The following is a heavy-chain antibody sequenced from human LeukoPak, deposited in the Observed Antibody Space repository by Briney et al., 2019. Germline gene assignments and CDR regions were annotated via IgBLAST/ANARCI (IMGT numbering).Heavy chain of an antibody. Sequence: SGPTLVNPTQTLTLTCTFSGFSLSTSGMCVSWIRQLPGKALEWLARIDWDDDKYYSTSLKTRLTISKDTSKNQVVLTMTNMDPVDTATYYCARTTTVTTRDAFDIWGQGTMVTVSS. CDR3: ARTTTVTTRDAFDI. D-gene: IGHD4-17*01. J-gene: IGHJ3*02. V-gene: IGHV2-70*11. CDR2: IDWDDDK. CDR1: GFSLSTSGMC.